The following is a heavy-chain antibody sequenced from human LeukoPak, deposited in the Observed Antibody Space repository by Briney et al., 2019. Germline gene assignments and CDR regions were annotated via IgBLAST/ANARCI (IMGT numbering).Heavy chain of an antibody. J-gene: IGHJ3*02. V-gene: IGHV3-23*01. D-gene: IGHD1-20*01. CDR2: ISGSGGST. CDR1: GFTFSSYG. CDR3: AKDTITGTTADALDI. Sequence: GGSLRLSCAASGFTFSSYGMSWVRQAPGTGLEWVSAISGSGGSTYYADSVKGRFTISRDNSKNTLYLQMNSVRAEDTALYYCAKDTITGTTADALDIWGQGTMLTVSS.